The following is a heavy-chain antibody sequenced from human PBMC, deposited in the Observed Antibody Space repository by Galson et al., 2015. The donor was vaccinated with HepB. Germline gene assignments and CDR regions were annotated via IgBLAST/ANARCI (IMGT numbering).Heavy chain of an antibody. D-gene: IGHD3-3*01. J-gene: IGHJ6*02. V-gene: IGHV3-30*18. CDR2: ISYDGSNK. CDR1: GFTFSSYG. Sequence: SLRLSCAASGFTFSSYGMHWVRQAPGKGLEWVAVISYDGSNKYYADSVKGRFTISRDNSKNTLYLQMNSLRAEDTAVYYCAKDLSTGVVTLQYYYYYGMDVWGQGTTVTVSS. CDR3: AKDLSTGVVTLQYYYYYGMDV.